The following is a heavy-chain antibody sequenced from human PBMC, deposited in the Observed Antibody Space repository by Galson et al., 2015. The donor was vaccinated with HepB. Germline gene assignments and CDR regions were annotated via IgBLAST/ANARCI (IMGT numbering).Heavy chain of an antibody. D-gene: IGHD3-22*01. CDR3: ARDRPGVYYYDSSGYYPPQFDY. Sequence: SVKVSCKASGYTFTSYGISWVRQAPGQGLEWVGWISAYNGNTNYAQKLQGRVTMTTDTSTSTAYMEMRSLRSDDTAVYYCARDRPGVYYYDSSGYYPPQFDYWGQGTLVTVSS. V-gene: IGHV1-18*04. CDR2: ISAYNGNT. CDR1: GYTFTSYG. J-gene: IGHJ4*02.